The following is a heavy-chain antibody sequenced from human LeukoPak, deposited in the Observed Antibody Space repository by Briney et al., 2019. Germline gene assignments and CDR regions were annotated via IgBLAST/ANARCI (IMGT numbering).Heavy chain of an antibody. CDR1: GGSISSNY. CDR3: ARGSSGWYSDYYYGMDV. CDR2: IYYSGST. Sequence: SVTLSLTCTVSGGSISSNYWSWTRQPPGKGLEWIGYIYYSGSTNNNPSLKSRVTISVDTSKNQFSLKLSSVTAADTAVYYCARGSSGWYSDYYYGMDVWGQGTTVTVSS. J-gene: IGHJ6*02. V-gene: IGHV4-59*01. D-gene: IGHD6-19*01.